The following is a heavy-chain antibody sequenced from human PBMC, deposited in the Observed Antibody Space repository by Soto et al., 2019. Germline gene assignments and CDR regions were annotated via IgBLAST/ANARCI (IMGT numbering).Heavy chain of an antibody. CDR1: GGSFSGYY. CDR2: INHSGST. CDR3: ARGWYCSGGSCYVLRRRDYYYYYGMDV. J-gene: IGHJ6*02. Sequence: SETLSLTCAVYGGSFSGYYWSWIRQPPGKGLEWIGEINHSGSTNYNPSLKSRVTISVDTSKNQFSLKLGSVTAADTAVYYCARGWYCSGGSCYVLRRRDYYYYYGMDVWGQGTTVTVSS. D-gene: IGHD2-15*01. V-gene: IGHV4-34*01.